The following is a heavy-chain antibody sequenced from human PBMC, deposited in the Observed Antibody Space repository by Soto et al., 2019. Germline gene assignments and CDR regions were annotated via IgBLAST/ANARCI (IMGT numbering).Heavy chain of an antibody. Sequence: QLQLQESGSGLVKPSQTLSLNCAVSGVSISDGGYSWRWLRQPPGKGLEWMVYTHVSGDTYYNPSLTGRVTLSLPRSRHTCCLTLRYMTAADTAVYYCARSPLYGSKSRFDYWGQGNLVSVSS. J-gene: IGHJ4*02. D-gene: IGHD3-10*01. CDR3: ARSPLYGSKSRFDY. CDR1: GVSISDGGYS. CDR2: THVSGDT. V-gene: IGHV4-30-2*01.